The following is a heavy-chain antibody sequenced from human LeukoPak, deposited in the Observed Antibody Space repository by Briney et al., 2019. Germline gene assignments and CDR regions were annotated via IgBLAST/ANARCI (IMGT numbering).Heavy chain of an antibody. CDR3: ARNPTLSYSSGWSDEDY. CDR1: GYTFTSYA. D-gene: IGHD6-19*01. CDR2: INAGNGNT. Sequence: ASVKVSCKASGYTFTSYAMHWARQAPGQRLEWMGWINAGNGNTKYSQKFQGRVTITRDTSASTAYMELSSLRSEDTAVYYCARNPTLSYSSGWSDEDYWGQGTLVTVSS. V-gene: IGHV1-3*01. J-gene: IGHJ4*02.